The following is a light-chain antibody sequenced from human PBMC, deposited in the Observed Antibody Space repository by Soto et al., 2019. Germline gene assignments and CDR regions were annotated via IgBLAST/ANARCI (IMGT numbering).Light chain of an antibody. CDR1: QSVSSN. CDR2: GAS. CDR3: QQYNKWPPWT. Sequence: IVLTQSPGTLSLSPGERATLACRASQSVSSNLAWYQQKPGQAPRLLIYGASTRATGIPARFSGSGSGTEFTLTISSLQSEDFAVYYCQQYNKWPPWTFGQGTKVDI. V-gene: IGKV3-15*01. J-gene: IGKJ1*01.